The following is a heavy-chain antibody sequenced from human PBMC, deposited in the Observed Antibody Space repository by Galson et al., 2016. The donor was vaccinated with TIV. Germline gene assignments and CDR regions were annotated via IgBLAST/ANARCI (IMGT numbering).Heavy chain of an antibody. D-gene: IGHD3-9*01. CDR1: GFTFDDYA. CDR3: AKDIEPHLTGYFSDCFDY. CDR2: ISWNRGNI. V-gene: IGHV3-9*01. Sequence: SLRLSCAASGFTFDDYAMHWVRQAPGKGLEWVSGISWNRGNIGYADSVKGRFTISRDNAKNSMYLQMNSLRAEDTALYYCAKDIEPHLTGYFSDCFDYWGQGTLVTVSS. J-gene: IGHJ4*02.